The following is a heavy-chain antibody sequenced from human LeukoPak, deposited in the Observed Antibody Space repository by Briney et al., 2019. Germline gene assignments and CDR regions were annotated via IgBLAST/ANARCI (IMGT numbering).Heavy chain of an antibody. CDR3: ARPTPPYCSSTSCLPPDY. J-gene: IGHJ4*02. CDR1: GYTFTIYG. CDR2: ISAYNGNT. V-gene: IGHV1-18*01. Sequence: ASVKVSCKASGYTFTIYGISWVRKAPGQGLEWMGWISAYNGNTNYAQKLQGRVTMTTDTSTSTAYMELRSLRSDDTAVYYCARPTPPYCSSTSCLPPDYWGQGTLVTVSS. D-gene: IGHD2-2*01.